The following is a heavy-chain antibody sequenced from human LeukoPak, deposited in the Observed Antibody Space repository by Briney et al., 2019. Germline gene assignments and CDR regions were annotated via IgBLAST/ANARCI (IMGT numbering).Heavy chain of an antibody. J-gene: IGHJ4*02. D-gene: IGHD4-17*01. CDR2: IYYSGST. CDR1: GGSISSSSYY. CDR3: ARGDYGDYGRANDY. V-gene: IGHV4-39*07. Sequence: SETLSLTCTVSGGSISSSSYYWGWIRQPPGKGLEWIGSIYYSGSTYYNPSLKSRVTISVDTSKNQFSLKLSSVTAADTAVYYCARGDYGDYGRANDYWGQGTLVTVSS.